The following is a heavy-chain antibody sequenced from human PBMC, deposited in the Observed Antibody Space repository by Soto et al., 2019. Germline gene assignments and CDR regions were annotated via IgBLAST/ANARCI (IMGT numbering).Heavy chain of an antibody. CDR2: IYYSGST. Sequence: SETLSLTCTVSGGSISSYYWSWIRQPPGKGLEWIGYIYYSGSTNYNPSLKSRVTISVDTSKNQFSLKLSSVTAADTAVYYCARRRYGFGYFDSWGRGPWSPSPQ. CDR3: ARRRYGFGYFDS. D-gene: IGHD5-18*01. V-gene: IGHV4-59*08. J-gene: IGHJ4*02. CDR1: GGSISSYY.